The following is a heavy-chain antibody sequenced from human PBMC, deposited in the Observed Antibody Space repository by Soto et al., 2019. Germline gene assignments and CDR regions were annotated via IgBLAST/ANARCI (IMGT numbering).Heavy chain of an antibody. CDR1: GGSISSSNW. D-gene: IGHD3-22*01. CDR2: IYHSGST. V-gene: IGHV4-4*02. Sequence: PSETLSLTCAVSGGSISSSNWWSWVRQPPGKGLEWIGEIYHSGSTNYNPSLKSRVTISVDKSKNQFSLKLSSVTAADTAVYYCARAMDLITMIVDNWFHPWGQGTLVTVSS. J-gene: IGHJ5*02. CDR3: ARAMDLITMIVDNWFHP.